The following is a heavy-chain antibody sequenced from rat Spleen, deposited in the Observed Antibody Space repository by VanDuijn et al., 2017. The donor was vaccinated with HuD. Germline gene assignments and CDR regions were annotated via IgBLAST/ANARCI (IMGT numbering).Heavy chain of an antibody. V-gene: IGHV5-25*01. CDR3: ARHHYDGYYHGPVLRVMDA. CDR1: GFTFSSFA. D-gene: IGHD1-12*03. CDR2: ITSGGGGT. J-gene: IGHJ2*01. Sequence: EVQLVESGGGLVQPGRSLKLSCAASGFTFSSFAMAWVRQAPKKGLEWVATITSGGGGTYYPDSVKGRFTISRDNAKSTLYLQMDSLRSEDTASYYCARHHYDGYYHGPVLRVMDAWGQGVMVTVSS.